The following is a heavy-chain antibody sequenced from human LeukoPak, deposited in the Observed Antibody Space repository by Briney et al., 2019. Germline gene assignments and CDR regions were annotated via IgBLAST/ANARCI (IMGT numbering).Heavy chain of an antibody. CDR3: ARDGCSTTSCQKPLDY. J-gene: IGHJ4*02. D-gene: IGHD2-2*01. Sequence: GRSLRLSCAASGFTFSSYGMHWVRQAPGKGLEWVAVISYDGSNKYYADSVKGRSTISRDNAKNSLYLQMSSLRAEDTAVYYCARDGCSTTSCQKPLDYWGQGTLVTVSS. CDR1: GFTFSSYG. V-gene: IGHV3-30*03. CDR2: ISYDGSNK.